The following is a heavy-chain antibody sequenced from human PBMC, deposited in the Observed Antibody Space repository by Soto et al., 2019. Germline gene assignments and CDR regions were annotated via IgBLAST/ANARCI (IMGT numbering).Heavy chain of an antibody. CDR1: GYIFVNYG. CDR2: FSPYTGNI. Sequence: QVQLEQSGDEVKKPGASVKVSCKASGYIFVNYGIAWVRQAPGQGLEWLAWFSPYTGNIYYATRVRGKLNLTTDTTTTIAFMDLGSPTSADTAVYYCATVDLYVTPTPQDVWGQGTTLTVSS. D-gene: IGHD3-16*01. CDR3: ATVDLYVTPTPQDV. V-gene: IGHV1-18*01. J-gene: IGHJ6*02.